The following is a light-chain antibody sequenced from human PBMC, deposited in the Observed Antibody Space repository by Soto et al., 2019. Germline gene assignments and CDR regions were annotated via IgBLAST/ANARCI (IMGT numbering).Light chain of an antibody. V-gene: IGKV3-20*01. J-gene: IGKJ2*01. Sequence: EIVLTQSPDTLSSSPGERATLSCRASQTIINTYLAWYQQRPGQAHRLLIYGASSRATGILDRFSGSGSGTDFTLTISRLEPEDFAVFYCQQDGSSPYNFGQGTKLEIK. CDR1: QTIINTY. CDR3: QQDGSSPYN. CDR2: GAS.